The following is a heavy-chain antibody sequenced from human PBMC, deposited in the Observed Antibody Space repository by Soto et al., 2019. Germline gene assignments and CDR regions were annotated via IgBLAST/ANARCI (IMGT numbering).Heavy chain of an antibody. V-gene: IGHV5-10-1*01. CDR1: GYSFTSYW. CDR2: IDPSDSYT. Sequence: GESLKISCKGSGYSFTSYWISWVRQMPGKGLEWMGRIDPSDSYTNYSPSFQGHVTISADKSISTAYLQWSSLKASDTAMYYCARHGRDYYDSSGYYYRYFQHWGQGTLVTV. D-gene: IGHD3-22*01. J-gene: IGHJ1*01. CDR3: ARHGRDYYDSSGYYYRYFQH.